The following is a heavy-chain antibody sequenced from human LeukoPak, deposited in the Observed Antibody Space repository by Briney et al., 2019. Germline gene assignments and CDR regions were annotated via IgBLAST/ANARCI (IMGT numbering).Heavy chain of an antibody. CDR1: GFTISDYY. D-gene: IGHD6-13*01. CDR2: ISSSGSTI. J-gene: IGHJ5*02. Sequence: GGSLRLSCAASGFTISDYYMSWIRQAPGKGLEWVSYISSSGSTIYYADSVKGRFTISRDNAKNSLYLQMNSLRAEDTAVYYCARVAAAGTKELWFDPWGQGTLVTVSS. V-gene: IGHV3-11*04. CDR3: ARVAAAGTKELWFDP.